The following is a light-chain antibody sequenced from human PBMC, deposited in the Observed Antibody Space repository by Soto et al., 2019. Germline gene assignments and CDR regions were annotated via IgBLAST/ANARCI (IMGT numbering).Light chain of an antibody. J-gene: IGKJ5*01. CDR1: QSLLHSDGKTY. V-gene: IGKV2D-29*02. Sequence: DSVLTQTPLSLPVTPGDPASISCKSSQSLLHSDGKTYLYWYLQKPGQSPQXMIYEVNIRFSGVPDRFSGGGSGTDCTLKISRVQAEDVGLYYCMQSMQLPITLGQGTRLEIK. CDR2: EVN. CDR3: MQSMQLPIT.